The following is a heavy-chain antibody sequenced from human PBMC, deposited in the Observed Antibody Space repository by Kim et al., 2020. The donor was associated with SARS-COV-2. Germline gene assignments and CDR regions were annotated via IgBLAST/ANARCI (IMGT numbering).Heavy chain of an antibody. CDR1: GYTFTSYW. CDR3: ARASCSGASCYKDF. J-gene: IGHJ4*02. D-gene: IGHD2-15*01. Sequence: GESLKIYCKGSGYTFTSYWISWVRQMPGKGLEWMGRIDPSDSYTNYSPSFQGHVTISADKSISTAYLQWGSLKASDTAMYYCARASCSGASCYKDFWGQGTLVTVSS. CDR2: IDPSDSYT. V-gene: IGHV5-10-1*01.